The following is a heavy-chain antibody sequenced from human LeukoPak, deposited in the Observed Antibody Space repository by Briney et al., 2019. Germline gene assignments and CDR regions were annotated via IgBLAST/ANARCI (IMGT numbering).Heavy chain of an antibody. CDR2: ISSTSSYI. D-gene: IGHD6-19*01. CDR3: ARSSGWYHRGPDYYYYYMDV. CDR1: GFTFSSYS. J-gene: IGHJ6*03. Sequence: GGSLRLSCAASGFTFSSYSMNWVRQAPGKGLEWVSSISSTSSYIYYADSVKSRFTISRDNAKNSLYLQMNSLRAEDTAVYYCARSSGWYHRGPDYYYYYMDVWGKGTTVTVS. V-gene: IGHV3-21*01.